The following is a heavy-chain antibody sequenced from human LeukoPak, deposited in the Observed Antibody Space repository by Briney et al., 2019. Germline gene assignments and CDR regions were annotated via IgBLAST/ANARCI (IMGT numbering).Heavy chain of an antibody. V-gene: IGHV3-23*01. CDR2: ISERGGST. CDR3: AKRGVVIRGLLVIGYHQEAYHYDF. J-gene: IGHJ4*02. D-gene: IGHD3-10*01. Sequence: GGSLRLSCVVSGISLSNYAMTWVRQAPGKGLEWVSYISERGGSTTYADSVKGRFTISRDTSLNTLYLQMNNLRAEDAAVYFCAKRGVVIRGLLVIGYHQEAYHYDFWGQGVLVTVSS. CDR1: GISLSNYA.